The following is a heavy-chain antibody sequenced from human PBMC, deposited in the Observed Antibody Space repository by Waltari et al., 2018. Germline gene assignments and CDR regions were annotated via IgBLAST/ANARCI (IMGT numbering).Heavy chain of an antibody. CDR2: INHSGST. CDR1: GGSFSGYY. CDR3: ARDQTCSSTSCFDY. V-gene: IGHV4-34*01. Sequence: QVQLQQWGAGLLKPSETLSLTCAVYGGSFSGYYWSWIRQPPGKGREWIGEINHSGSTNYNPSLKSRVTISVDTSKNQFSLKLSSVTAADTAVYYCARDQTCSSTSCFDYWGQGTLVTVSS. J-gene: IGHJ4*02. D-gene: IGHD2-2*01.